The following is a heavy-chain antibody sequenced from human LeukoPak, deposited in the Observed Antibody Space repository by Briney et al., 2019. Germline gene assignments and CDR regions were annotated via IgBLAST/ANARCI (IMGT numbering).Heavy chain of an antibody. V-gene: IGHV4-30-2*01. J-gene: IGHJ4*02. CDR2: VFRTGRT. CDR1: GGSTNTGGYF. Sequence: SETLSLTCTVSGGSTNTGGYFWRWIRQPPGKGLEWIDYVFRTGRTSYNPSLDSRVTISLDRSRNQFSLRLTSVTAADSAMYYCATEGQCGFTTCPGLQFWGQGILVSVSS. CDR3: ATEGQCGFTTCPGLQF. D-gene: IGHD2-2*01.